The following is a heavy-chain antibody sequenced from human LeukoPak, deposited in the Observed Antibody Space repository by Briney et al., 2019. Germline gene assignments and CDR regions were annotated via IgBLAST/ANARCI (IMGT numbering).Heavy chain of an antibody. D-gene: IGHD6-25*01. Sequence: GGSLRLSCAASGFIFSSYWMSWVRQAPGKGLEWVANIKQDGSEKYYVDSVKGRFTIYRDNAKNSLYLQMDSLRAEDTAVYYCARPSAAVMEFDYWGQGTLVTVSS. J-gene: IGHJ4*02. CDR1: GFIFSSYW. V-gene: IGHV3-7*01. CDR3: ARPSAAVMEFDY. CDR2: IKQDGSEK.